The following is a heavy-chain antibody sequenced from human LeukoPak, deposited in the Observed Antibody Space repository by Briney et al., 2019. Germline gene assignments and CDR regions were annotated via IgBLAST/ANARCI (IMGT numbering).Heavy chain of an antibody. V-gene: IGHV3-7*01. D-gene: IGHD2-15*01. CDR1: GFTFSTYW. J-gene: IGHJ6*03. CDR2: IKQDGSEK. Sequence: PGGSLRLSCAASGFTFSTYWMSWVRQAPGKGLEWVANIKQDGSEKYYVDSVKGRFAISRDNAKNSLYLQMNSLRAEDTAVYYCARDGGYCSGGRCYTHYYMDVWGKGTTVTISS. CDR3: ARDGGYCSGGRCYTHYYMDV.